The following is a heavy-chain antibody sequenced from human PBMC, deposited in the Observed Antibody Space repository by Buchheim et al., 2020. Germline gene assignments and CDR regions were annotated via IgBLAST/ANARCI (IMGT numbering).Heavy chain of an antibody. Sequence: EVQLVESGGGLVKPGGSLRLSCAASGFTFSSYSMNWVRQAPGKGLEWVSSISSSSSYIYYADSVKGRFTISRNNAKNSLYLQMNSLRAEDTAVYYCARDLARFGVVIRGGMDVWGQGTT. CDR2: ISSSSSYI. J-gene: IGHJ6*02. D-gene: IGHD3-3*01. CDR1: GFTFSSYS. CDR3: ARDLARFGVVIRGGMDV. V-gene: IGHV3-21*01.